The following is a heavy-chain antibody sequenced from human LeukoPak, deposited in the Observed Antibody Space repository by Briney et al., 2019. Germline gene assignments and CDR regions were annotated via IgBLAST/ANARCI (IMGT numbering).Heavy chain of an antibody. CDR1: GGSISSSSYY. CDR2: IYYSGST. CDR3: ARARWLQLFDY. J-gene: IGHJ4*02. D-gene: IGHD5-24*01. Sequence: KTSETLSLTCTVSGGSISSSSYYWGWIRQPPGTGLEWIGSIYYSGSTYYNPSLKSRVTISVDTSKNQFSLKLSSVTAADTAVYYCARARWLQLFDYWGQGTLVTVSS. V-gene: IGHV4-39*07.